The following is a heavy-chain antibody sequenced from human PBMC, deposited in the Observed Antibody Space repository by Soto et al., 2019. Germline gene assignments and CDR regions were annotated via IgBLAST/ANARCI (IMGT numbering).Heavy chain of an antibody. V-gene: IGHV4-4*02. CDR1: GGSISSSNW. Sequence: SETLSLTCAVSGGSISSSNWWSWVRQPPGKGLEWIGEIYHSGSTNYNPSLKSRVTISVDKSKNQFSLKLSSVTAADTAVYYCAKENGYSSSWFEFDYWGQGTLVTVSS. CDR2: IYHSGST. D-gene: IGHD6-13*01. CDR3: AKENGYSSSWFEFDY. J-gene: IGHJ4*02.